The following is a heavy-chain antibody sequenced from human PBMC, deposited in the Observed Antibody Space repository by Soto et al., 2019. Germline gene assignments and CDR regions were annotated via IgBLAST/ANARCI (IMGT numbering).Heavy chain of an antibody. Sequence: SETLSLTGTVSGDFITNSLYYWVWIRQPPGKGLEWIGSFYYSGSTHYNPSLKSRVTMSVDTSNNQLSLMLTSVTAADSAVYYCSRHGRNSPIGRLRDSAMNVGGQEPRVTVSS. V-gene: IGHV4-39*01. CDR2: FYYSGST. CDR3: SRHGRNSPIGRLRDSAMNV. J-gene: IGHJ6*02. D-gene: IGHD6-25*01. CDR1: GDFITNSLYY.